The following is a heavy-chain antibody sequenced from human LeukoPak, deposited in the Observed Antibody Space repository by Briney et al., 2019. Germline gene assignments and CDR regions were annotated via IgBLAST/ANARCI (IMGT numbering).Heavy chain of an antibody. CDR2: IYDSGTT. CDR3: AGRRSSGWYAY. V-gene: IGHV3-53*01. J-gene: IGHJ4*02. CDR1: GFTVSSNY. D-gene: IGHD6-19*01. Sequence: GGSLRLSCATSGFTVSSNYMSWVRQAPGKGLEWVSVIYDSGTTYYADSVKGRFLIFRDASKNTVDLQMNSLRVEDTAVYYCAGRRSSGWYAYWGQGTLVTVSS.